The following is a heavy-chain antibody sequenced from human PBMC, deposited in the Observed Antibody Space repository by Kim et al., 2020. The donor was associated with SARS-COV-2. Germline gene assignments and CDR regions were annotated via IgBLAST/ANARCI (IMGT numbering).Heavy chain of an antibody. V-gene: IGHV4-34*01. Sequence: NYNPSLKSRVTISVDTSKNQFSLKLSSVTAADTAVYYCARARPRMGYFDPWGQGTLVTVSS. D-gene: IGHD2-15*01. J-gene: IGHJ5*02. CDR3: ARARPRMGYFDP.